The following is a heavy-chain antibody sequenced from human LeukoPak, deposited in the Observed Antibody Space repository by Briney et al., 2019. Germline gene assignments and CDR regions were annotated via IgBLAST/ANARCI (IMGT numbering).Heavy chain of an antibody. J-gene: IGHJ3*02. V-gene: IGHV4-61*01. CDR2: IYYSGST. Sequence: PSETLSLTCTVSGGSVSSGTSYWSWIRQPPGEGLEWIGYIYYSGSTNYNPSLKSRVTISVDTSKNQFSLKLSTVTAAVTAVYYCARVEWFGELSPFDIWGQGTMVTVSS. CDR1: GGSVSSGTSY. D-gene: IGHD3-10*01. CDR3: ARVEWFGELSPFDI.